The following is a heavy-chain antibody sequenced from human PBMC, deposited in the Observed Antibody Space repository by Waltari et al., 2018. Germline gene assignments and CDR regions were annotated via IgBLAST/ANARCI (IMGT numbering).Heavy chain of an antibody. CDR1: GGSISSSSYY. Sequence: QLQLQESGPGLVKPSENLSLTCTVAGGSISSSSYYWGWIRQPPGKGLEWIGSIYYSGSTYYNPSLKSRVTISVDTSKNQFYLKLSSVTAADTAVYYCARNIREQQLAWFDPWGQGTLVTFSS. V-gene: IGHV4-39*07. CDR3: ARNIREQQLAWFDP. CDR2: IYYSGST. J-gene: IGHJ5*02. D-gene: IGHD6-13*01.